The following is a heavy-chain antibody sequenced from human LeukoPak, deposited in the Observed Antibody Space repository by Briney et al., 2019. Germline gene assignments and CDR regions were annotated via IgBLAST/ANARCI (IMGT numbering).Heavy chain of an antibody. D-gene: IGHD5-12*01. CDR2: IRSSSET. V-gene: IGHV3-48*01. J-gene: IGHJ5*02. Sequence: GGSLRLSCAASGFIFSQYSMNWVRQAPGKGLEWVSHIRSSSETFYADSVKGRFTISRDNARNSLYLQMNDLRGEDTAIYYCARDAGNSGYGCDLWGQGTLVTVSS. CDR3: ARDAGNSGYGCDL. CDR1: GFIFSQYS.